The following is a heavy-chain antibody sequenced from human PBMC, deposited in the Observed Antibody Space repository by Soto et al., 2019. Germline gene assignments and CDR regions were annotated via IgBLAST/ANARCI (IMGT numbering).Heavy chain of an antibody. Sequence: GGSLRLSCAASGCTFSGYAMSWVRQAPGKGLEWVSAISGSGGSTYYADSVKGRFTISRDNSKNTLYLQMNSLRAEDTAVYYCAKDPLTYYYGSGSYTYYYYGMDVWGQGTTVTVSS. D-gene: IGHD3-10*01. CDR1: GCTFSGYA. CDR2: ISGSGGST. CDR3: AKDPLTYYYGSGSYTYYYYGMDV. V-gene: IGHV3-23*01. J-gene: IGHJ6*02.